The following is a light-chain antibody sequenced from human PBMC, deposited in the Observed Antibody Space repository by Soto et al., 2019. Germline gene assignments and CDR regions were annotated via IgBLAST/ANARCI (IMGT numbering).Light chain of an antibody. CDR2: DVS. Sequence: QSALTQPASVSGSPGQSITISCTGTSSDVGGYNYVSWYQQHPGKAPKLMIYDVSNRPSGVSNRFSGSESGNAASLTISGLQAEDEADYYCSSYTSSSTLPYVFGPGTKVTVL. V-gene: IGLV2-14*03. CDR1: SSDVGGYNY. CDR3: SSYTSSSTLPYV. J-gene: IGLJ1*01.